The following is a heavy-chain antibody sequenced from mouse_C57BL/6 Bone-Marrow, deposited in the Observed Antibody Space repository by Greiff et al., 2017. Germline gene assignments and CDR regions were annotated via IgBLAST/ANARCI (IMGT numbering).Heavy chain of an antibody. Sequence: QVQLQQPGAELVKPGASVKLSCKASGYTFTSYWMHRVKQRPGQGLEWIGMIHPNSGSTNYNEKFKSKATLTVDKSSSTAYMQLSSLTSEDSAVYYCARSKSHSNYDYWGQGTTLTVSS. D-gene: IGHD2-5*01. J-gene: IGHJ2*01. CDR1: GYTFTSYW. CDR3: ARSKSHSNYDY. CDR2: IHPNSGST. V-gene: IGHV1-64*01.